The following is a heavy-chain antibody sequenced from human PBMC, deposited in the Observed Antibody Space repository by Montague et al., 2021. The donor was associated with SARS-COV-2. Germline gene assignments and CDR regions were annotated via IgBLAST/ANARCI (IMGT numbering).Heavy chain of an antibody. CDR3: ARESRITMLVVVITSAFDI. Sequence: SLRLSCAASGFTFSSYEMSWVRQAPGKGLEWVSYISSSGGTTFYADSVRGRFTISRDNAKNSLYLQMNSLGAEDTAVYYCARESRITMLVVVITSAFDIWGQGTMVTVSS. J-gene: IGHJ3*02. D-gene: IGHD3-22*01. CDR2: ISSSGGTT. CDR1: GFTFSSYE. V-gene: IGHV3-48*03.